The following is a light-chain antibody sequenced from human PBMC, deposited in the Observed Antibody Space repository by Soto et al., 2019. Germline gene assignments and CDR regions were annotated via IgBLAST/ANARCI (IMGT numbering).Light chain of an antibody. CDR2: AAS. Sequence: DIQLTPSPSFLSASVGDRVTITCRASQGISSYLAWYQQKPGKAPQVLIYAASTLQSGVPSRFSGSGSGTEFTLTISSLQPEDFTTYYCQQLNTYPLTFGGGTKVEIK. CDR3: QQLNTYPLT. V-gene: IGKV1-9*01. CDR1: QGISSY. J-gene: IGKJ4*01.